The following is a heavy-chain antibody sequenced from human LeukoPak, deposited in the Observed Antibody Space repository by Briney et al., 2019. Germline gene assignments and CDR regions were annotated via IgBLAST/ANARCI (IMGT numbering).Heavy chain of an antibody. CDR1: GGSFSGYD. J-gene: IGHJ3*02. CDR3: ARYVTRGYCSGGSCYSSAFDI. V-gene: IGHV4-34*01. D-gene: IGHD2-15*01. CDR2: INHSGST. Sequence: SETLSLTCGVYGGSFSGYDWSWIRQPPGKGLEWIGEINHSGSTNYNPSLKSRVTISVDTSKKQFSLNLSSVTAADTAVYYCARYVTRGYCSGGSCYSSAFDIWGQGTMVTVSS.